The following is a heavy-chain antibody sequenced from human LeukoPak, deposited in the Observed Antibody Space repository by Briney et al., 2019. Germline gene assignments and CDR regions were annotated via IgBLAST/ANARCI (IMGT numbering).Heavy chain of an antibody. V-gene: IGHV3-23*01. J-gene: IGHJ5*02. CDR2: ISASGGST. D-gene: IGHD2-2*01. Sequence: GGSLRLSCAASGFTLSSYAMSWVRQAPGKGLEWVSSISASGGSTNYADSVKGRFTISRDNAKNSLYLQMNSLRAEDTAVYYCARIEYHPARGFDPWGQGTLVTVSS. CDR1: GFTLSSYA. CDR3: ARIEYHPARGFDP.